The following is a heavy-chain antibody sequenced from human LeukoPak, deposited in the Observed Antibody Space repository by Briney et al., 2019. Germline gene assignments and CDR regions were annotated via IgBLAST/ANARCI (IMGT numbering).Heavy chain of an antibody. V-gene: IGHV1-46*01. CDR3: ARDKYYYGSGSLGRSGFDS. CDR1: GGTFSSYA. D-gene: IGHD3-10*01. CDR2: INPSSGST. J-gene: IGHJ3*02. Sequence: ASVKVSCKASGGTFSSYAISWVRQAPGQGLEWMGIINPSSGSTIYAQRSQGRVTMTRDTSASTVYMELSSLRSDDTAVYYCARDKYYYGSGSLGRSGFDSWGQGTMVIVS.